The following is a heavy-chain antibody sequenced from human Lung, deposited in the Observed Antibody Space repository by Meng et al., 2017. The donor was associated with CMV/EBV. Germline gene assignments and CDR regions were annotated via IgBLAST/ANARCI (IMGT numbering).Heavy chain of an antibody. CDR3: ARDQGAWFGEAPRFDY. D-gene: IGHD3-10*01. CDR1: DYTFTGYG. CDR2: INAGNGNT. J-gene: IGHJ4*02. V-gene: IGHV1-3*01. Sequence: QVQPVQSGPEVKKPGASVKASCKASDYTFTGYGVSWVRQAPGQRLEWMGWINAGNGNTKYSQKFQGRVTITRDTSASTAYMELSSLRSEDTAVYYCARDQGAWFGEAPRFDYWGQGTLVTVSS.